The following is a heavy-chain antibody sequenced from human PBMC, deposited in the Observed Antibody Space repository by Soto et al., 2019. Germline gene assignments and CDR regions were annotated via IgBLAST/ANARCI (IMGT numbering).Heavy chain of an antibody. CDR3: AKDARSPRSARARFGELLDNDY. D-gene: IGHD3-10*01. CDR1: GFTFSSYA. Sequence: EVQLLESGGGLVQPGGSLRLSCAASGFTFSSYAMSWVRQAPGKGLEWVSAISGSGGSTYYADSVKGRFTISRDNSKNTLYLQMNSLRAEDTAVYYCAKDARSPRSARARFGELLDNDYWGQGTLVTVSS. CDR2: ISGSGGST. J-gene: IGHJ4*02. V-gene: IGHV3-23*01.